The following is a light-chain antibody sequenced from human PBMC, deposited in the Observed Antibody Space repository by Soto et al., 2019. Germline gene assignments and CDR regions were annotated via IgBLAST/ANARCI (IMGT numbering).Light chain of an antibody. CDR3: TSYRSSSTLDV. CDR2: EVN. CDR1: SSDVGGYNY. Sequence: QSVLTQPASVSGSPGQSITIPCTVTSSDVGGYNYVSWYQQYPGKAPKLIIYEVNKRPSGVSNRFSGSKSGNTASLTISGLQADDESDYYCTSYRSSSTLDVFGTGTKVTLL. J-gene: IGLJ1*01. V-gene: IGLV2-14*01.